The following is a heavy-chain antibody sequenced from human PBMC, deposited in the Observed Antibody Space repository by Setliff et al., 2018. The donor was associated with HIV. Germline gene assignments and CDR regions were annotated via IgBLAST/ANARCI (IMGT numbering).Heavy chain of an antibody. V-gene: IGHV1-2*02. J-gene: IGHJ4*02. CDR1: GYIITGYL. CDR3: ARDLRSSGWKHFDY. D-gene: IGHD6-19*01. CDR2: INPTSGGT. Sequence: ASVKVSCKASGYIITGYLIHWVRQAPGQGLEWMGWINPTSGGTISAPKFKGRVTMTRDTSMSTAYMELSSLTSGDTAVYYCARDLRSSGWKHFDYWGQGTLVTVSS.